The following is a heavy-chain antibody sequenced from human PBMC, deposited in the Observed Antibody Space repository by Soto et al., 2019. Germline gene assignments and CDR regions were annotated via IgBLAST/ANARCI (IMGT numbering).Heavy chain of an antibody. V-gene: IGHV1-18*01. Sequence: QVQLVQSGAEVKKPGASVKVSCKASVYTFTSYGISWVRQAPGQGLEWMGWISAYNGNTNCAQKLQGRVPMTTDTSTSTAYTELRSLRSDDTAVYYGARVPRTDTDPDYGDYWGYFDYWGQGTLVTVSS. J-gene: IGHJ4*02. D-gene: IGHD4-17*01. CDR2: ISAYNGNT. CDR1: VYTFTSYG. CDR3: ARVPRTDTDPDYGDYWGYFDY.